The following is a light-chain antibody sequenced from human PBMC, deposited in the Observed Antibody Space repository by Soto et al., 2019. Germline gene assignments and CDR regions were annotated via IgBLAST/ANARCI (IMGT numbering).Light chain of an antibody. Sequence: DIVMTQSPDSLAVSLGERATINCKSSQSVLYSSNNKNYLAWYQQKPGQPPKLLIYWASTRESGVPHRFSGSGSVTDFTLTISTLQAEDVAVYYCQQYYSTPHTFGQGTKLEIK. J-gene: IGKJ2*01. CDR1: QSVLYSSNNKNY. CDR2: WAS. V-gene: IGKV4-1*01. CDR3: QQYYSTPHT.